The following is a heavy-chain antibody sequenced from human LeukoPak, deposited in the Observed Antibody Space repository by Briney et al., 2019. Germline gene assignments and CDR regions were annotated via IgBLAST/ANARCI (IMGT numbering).Heavy chain of an antibody. CDR3: AKERVDCSGGSCYGEETAYGMDV. D-gene: IGHD2-15*01. CDR1: GFTFDDYA. CDR2: ISWNSGSI. Sequence: SGGSLRLSCAASGFTFDDYAMHWVRQAPGKGLEWVSGISWNSGSIGYADSVKGRFTISRDNAKNSLYLQMNSLRAEDTAVYYCAKERVDCSGGSCYGEETAYGMDVWGQGTTVTVSS. J-gene: IGHJ6*02. V-gene: IGHV3-9*01.